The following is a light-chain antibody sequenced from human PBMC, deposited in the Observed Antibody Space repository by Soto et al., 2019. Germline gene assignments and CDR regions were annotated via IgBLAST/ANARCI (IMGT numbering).Light chain of an antibody. CDR2: DNN. J-gene: IGLJ1*01. CDR3: SPYTSSSTLGFV. CDR1: VGGIAYNS. V-gene: IGLV6-57*04. Sequence: NFMLTQPHSVSESPGKTVIISCTRSVGGIAYNSVQWYQQRPGSAPTTVIYDNNQRPSGVPDRFSGSTDGSSNSASLTISGLQAEDEADYYGSPYTSSSTLGFVFGTGTKLTVL.